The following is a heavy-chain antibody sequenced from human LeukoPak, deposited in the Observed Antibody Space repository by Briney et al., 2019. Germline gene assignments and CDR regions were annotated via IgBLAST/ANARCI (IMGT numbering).Heavy chain of an antibody. J-gene: IGHJ4*02. D-gene: IGHD4-11*01. V-gene: IGHV3-21*04. CDR3: AKKMSKATTYFDY. CDR1: GFTFSSYS. CDR2: ISSSSSYI. Sequence: GGSLRLSCAASGFTFSSYSMNWVRQAPGKGLEWVSSISSSSSYIYYADSVKGRFTISRDNSKNTLSLQMNSLRTEDTGVYYCAKKMSKATTYFDYWGQGTLVIVSS.